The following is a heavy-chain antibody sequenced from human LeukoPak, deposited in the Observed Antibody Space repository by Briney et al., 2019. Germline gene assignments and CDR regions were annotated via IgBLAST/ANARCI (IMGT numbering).Heavy chain of an antibody. CDR1: GFTFSSYW. CDR2: IKQDGSEK. CDR3: ARDRGDYGENAEYFQH. V-gene: IGHV3-7*01. Sequence: LPGGSLRLSCAASGFTFSSYWMSWVRQAPGKGLEWVANIKQDGSEKYYVDSVKGRFTISRDNAKNSLYLQMNSLRAEDTAVYYCARDRGDYGENAEYFQHWGQGTLVTVSS. D-gene: IGHD4-17*01. J-gene: IGHJ1*01.